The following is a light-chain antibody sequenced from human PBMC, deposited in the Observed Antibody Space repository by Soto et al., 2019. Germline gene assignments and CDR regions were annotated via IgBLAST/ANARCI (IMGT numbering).Light chain of an antibody. V-gene: IGKV1-39*01. CDR3: QQSHNAPLT. CDR2: GAT. CDR1: EDIISY. Sequence: DIRMTQSPSSLSASVGDRVTLTCRASEDIISYLNWYQHKLGRAPTVLVYGATNLPSGVPSRFSGSGSGTEFTFTISSLQPEDFATYYCQQSHNAPLTFGGGTKVE. J-gene: IGKJ4*01.